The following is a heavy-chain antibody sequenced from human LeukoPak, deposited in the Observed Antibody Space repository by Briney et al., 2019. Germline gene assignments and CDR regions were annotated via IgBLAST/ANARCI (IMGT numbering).Heavy chain of an antibody. V-gene: IGHV1-18*01. J-gene: IGHJ4*02. D-gene: IGHD2-15*01. CDR1: GYTFTSYG. CDR3: ASEAYCSGGSCSLQRVAS. CDR2: ISAYNGNT. Sequence: ASVKVSCKASGYTFTSYGISWVRQAPGQGLEWMGWISAYNGNTNYAQKLQGRVTMTTDTSTSTAYMELRSLRSDDTAVYYCASEAYCSGGSCSLQRVASWGQGTLVTVSS.